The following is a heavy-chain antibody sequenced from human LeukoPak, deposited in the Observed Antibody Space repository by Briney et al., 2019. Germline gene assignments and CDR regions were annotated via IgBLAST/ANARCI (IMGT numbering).Heavy chain of an antibody. Sequence: SETLSLTCTVSGYSISSGYYWGWIRQPPGKGLEWIGSIYHSGSTYYNPSIKSRVTISVDTSKNQFSLKLSSVTAADTAVYYCARRDHYYDSSGYYLGARGFDYWGQGTLVTVSS. CDR3: ARRDHYYDSSGYYLGARGFDY. CDR1: GYSISSGYY. V-gene: IGHV4-38-2*02. CDR2: IYHSGST. J-gene: IGHJ4*02. D-gene: IGHD3-22*01.